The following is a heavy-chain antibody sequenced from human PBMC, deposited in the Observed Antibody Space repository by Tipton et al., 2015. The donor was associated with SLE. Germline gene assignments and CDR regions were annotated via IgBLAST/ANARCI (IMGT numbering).Heavy chain of an antibody. CDR3: ARVAELERYDAFDI. D-gene: IGHD1-1*01. J-gene: IGHJ3*02. Sequence: TLSLTCTVSGGSISSHYWSWIRQPPGKGLEWIGYIYYSGSTNYNPSLKSRVTISVDTSKNQFSLKLSSVTAADTAVYYCARVAELERYDAFDIWGQGTMVTVSS. CDR1: GGSISSHY. V-gene: IGHV4-59*08. CDR2: IYYSGST.